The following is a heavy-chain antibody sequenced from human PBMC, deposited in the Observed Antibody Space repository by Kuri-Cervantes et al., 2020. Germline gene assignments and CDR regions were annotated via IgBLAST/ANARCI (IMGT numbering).Heavy chain of an antibody. CDR2: ISGSGGST. Sequence: GESLKISCAASGFIFREYYMSWIRQAPGKGLEWVSAISGSGGSTYYADSVKGRFTISRDNSKNTLHLQMNSLRVGDTAVYYCANAICSGGNCFPRYGVDVWGQGTTVTVSS. CDR1: GFIFREYY. D-gene: IGHD2-15*01. J-gene: IGHJ6*02. CDR3: ANAICSGGNCFPRYGVDV. V-gene: IGHV3-23*01.